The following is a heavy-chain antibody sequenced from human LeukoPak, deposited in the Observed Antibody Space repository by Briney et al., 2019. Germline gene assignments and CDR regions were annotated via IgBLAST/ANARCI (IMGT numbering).Heavy chain of an antibody. Sequence: PGGSLRLSCAASGFTFSSYTMSWVRQAPGKGLEWVSAISGSGGSTYYADSVKGRFTISRDNSENTLYLQMNSLRAEDTAVYYCATMIVVVIGDAFDIWGQGTMVTVSS. CDR3: ATMIVVVIGDAFDI. D-gene: IGHD3-22*01. CDR1: GFTFSSYT. CDR2: ISGSGGST. J-gene: IGHJ3*02. V-gene: IGHV3-23*01.